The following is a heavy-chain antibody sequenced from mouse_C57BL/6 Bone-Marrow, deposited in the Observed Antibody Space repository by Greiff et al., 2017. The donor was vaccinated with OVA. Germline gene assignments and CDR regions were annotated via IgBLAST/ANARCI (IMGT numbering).Heavy chain of an antibody. V-gene: IGHV1-22*01. CDR1: GYTFTDYN. CDR2: INPNNGGT. D-gene: IGHD1-1*01. Sequence: VQLQQSGPELVKPGASVKMSCKASGYTFTDYNMHWVKQSHGKSLEWIGYINPNNGGTSYNQKFKGKATLTVNKSSSTAYMELSSLPSEDSAVYYGAYYGSSPLYYFDYWGQGTTLTVSS. J-gene: IGHJ2*01. CDR3: AYYGSSPLYYFDY.